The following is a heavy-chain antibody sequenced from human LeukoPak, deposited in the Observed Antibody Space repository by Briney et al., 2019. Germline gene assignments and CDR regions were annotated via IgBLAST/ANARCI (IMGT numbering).Heavy chain of an antibody. V-gene: IGHV3-48*04. D-gene: IGHD2-2*03. CDR1: GFSFDSYG. CDR3: ARDMDSVNYFFAY. Sequence: GGSLRLSCAASGFSFDSYGLSWVRQAPGKGRQGVAYISGNGGTTYYAHPVEGRFTISRDNATTSLSLQMSSLRAEETAVYYCARDMDSVNYFFAYWGQGNPVTVSS. J-gene: IGHJ4*02. CDR2: ISGNGGTT.